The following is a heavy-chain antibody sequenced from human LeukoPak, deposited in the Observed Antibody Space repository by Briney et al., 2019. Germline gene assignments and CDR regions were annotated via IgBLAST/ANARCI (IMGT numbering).Heavy chain of an antibody. Sequence: GGSLRLSCAASGFTFSSYAMSWVRQAPGKGLEWVSAISGSGGSTYYADSVEGRFTISGDNSKNTLYLQMNSLRAEDTAVYYCARANSIAAAGDYWGQGTLVTVSS. V-gene: IGHV3-23*01. D-gene: IGHD6-13*01. CDR1: GFTFSSYA. CDR2: ISGSGGST. CDR3: ARANSIAAAGDY. J-gene: IGHJ4*02.